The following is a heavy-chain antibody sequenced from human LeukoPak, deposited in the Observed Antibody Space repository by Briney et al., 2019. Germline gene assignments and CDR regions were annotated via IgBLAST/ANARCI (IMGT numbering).Heavy chain of an antibody. Sequence: PGGSLRLSCAASGFTFSSYAMSWVRQAPGKGLEWLSAISGSGGSTYYADSVKGRFTISRDNSKNTLYLQMNSLRAEDTAVYYCAGTGSLRYFDWLLYHFDYWGQGTLVTVSS. CDR2: ISGSGGST. CDR1: GFTFSSYA. CDR3: AGTGSLRYFDWLLYHFDY. V-gene: IGHV3-23*01. D-gene: IGHD3-9*01. J-gene: IGHJ4*02.